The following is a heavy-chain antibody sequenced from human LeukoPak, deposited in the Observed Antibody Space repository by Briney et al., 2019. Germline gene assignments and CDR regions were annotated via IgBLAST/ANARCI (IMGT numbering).Heavy chain of an antibody. V-gene: IGHV4-39*07. CDR1: GDSISTRDYY. CDR3: ARERYGSGSYYKLFDY. Sequence: PSETLSLTCTVSGDSISTRDYYWGWIRQPPGKELEWIGSIYYSGSTYYNPSLKSRVTISVDTSKNQFSLKLSSVTAADTAVYYCARERYGSGSYYKLFDYWGQGTLVTVSS. J-gene: IGHJ4*02. D-gene: IGHD3-10*01. CDR2: IYYSGST.